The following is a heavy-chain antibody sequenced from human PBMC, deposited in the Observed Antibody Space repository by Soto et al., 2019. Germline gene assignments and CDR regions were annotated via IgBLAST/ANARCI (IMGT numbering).Heavy chain of an antibody. J-gene: IGHJ3*02. Sequence: EVQLVESGGGLVQPGGSLRLSCAASGFSFSTYSMNWFRQAPGKGLEWVSYISSSSNSIYYADSVKGRFTISRDNAKNSLYLQMNSLRAEDTALYYCARRSDYGDYNAFDIWGQGTMVTVSS. D-gene: IGHD4-17*01. CDR2: ISSSSNSI. V-gene: IGHV3-48*04. CDR1: GFSFSTYS. CDR3: ARRSDYGDYNAFDI.